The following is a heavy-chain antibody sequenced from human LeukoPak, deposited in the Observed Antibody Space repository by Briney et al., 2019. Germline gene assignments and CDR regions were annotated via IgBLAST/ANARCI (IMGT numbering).Heavy chain of an antibody. CDR3: ARSPGGNARTWLDY. J-gene: IGHJ4*02. CDR1: GYTFTNYA. D-gene: IGHD4-23*01. V-gene: IGHV1-3*01. CDR2: TSGATGNT. Sequence: GASVKVSCKSSGYTFTNYALHWVRQAPGQRLEWMGWTSGATGNTRFSQDFQGRLTITIDTSASTGYMELSSLTSDDTAVYYCARSPGGNARTWLDYWGQGTLVTVSS.